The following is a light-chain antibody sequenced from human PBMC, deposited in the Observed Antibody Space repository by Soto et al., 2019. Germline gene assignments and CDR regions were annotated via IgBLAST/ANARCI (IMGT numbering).Light chain of an antibody. J-gene: IGKJ4*01. CDR3: QQSHSTPLT. CDR2: GAS. Sequence: DIQMTQSPSSLSASVGDRVSITCRASQSISSYLNWYQHKPGKAPKVLISGASSLQSGVPLRFSGSGSGTDFTLTISSLQSEDFASYYCQQSHSTPLTFGGGTKVEIK. CDR1: QSISSY. V-gene: IGKV1-39*01.